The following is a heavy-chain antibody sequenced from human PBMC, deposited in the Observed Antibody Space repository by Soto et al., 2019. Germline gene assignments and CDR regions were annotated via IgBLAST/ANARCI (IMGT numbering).Heavy chain of an antibody. CDR2: IIPILGIA. D-gene: IGHD4-17*01. CDR3: AREGYDYGDYEGDAFDI. J-gene: IGHJ3*02. Sequence: QVQLVQSGAEVKKLGSSVKVSCKASGGTFSSYTISWVRQAPGQGLEWMGRIIPILGIANYAQKFQGRVTITADKSTSTAYMELSSLRSEDTAVYYCAREGYDYGDYEGDAFDIWGQGTMVTVSS. V-gene: IGHV1-69*08. CDR1: GGTFSSYT.